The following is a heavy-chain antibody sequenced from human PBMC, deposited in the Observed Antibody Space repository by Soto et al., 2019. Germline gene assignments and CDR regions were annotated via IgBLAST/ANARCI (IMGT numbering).Heavy chain of an antibody. CDR3: TRRGGYSYYFDY. Sequence: EVPLVESGGGLVKPGGSLRLSCAASGFTFSSYSMNWVRQAPGKGLEWVSSITSSSSYIYYADSVKGRFTISRDNAKNSLYLQMNSLRAEDTAVYYCTRRGGYSYYFDYWGQGTLVTVSS. CDR2: ITSSSSYI. D-gene: IGHD5-18*01. V-gene: IGHV3-21*01. CDR1: GFTFSSYS. J-gene: IGHJ4*02.